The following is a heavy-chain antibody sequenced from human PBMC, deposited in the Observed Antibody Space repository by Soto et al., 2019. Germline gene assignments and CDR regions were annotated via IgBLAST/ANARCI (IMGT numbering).Heavy chain of an antibody. Sequence: HPGGSLRRSCAASGFTFSSYAMNWVRQAPGKGLEWVSGITGSGAGSYYSDSVKGRFTISRDNSKNTLYLQMNSLRAEDTAVYYCAKAYSNSWPNDWFDPWGQGT. V-gene: IGHV3-23*01. D-gene: IGHD6-13*01. CDR3: AKAYSNSWPNDWFDP. J-gene: IGHJ5*02. CDR2: ITGSGAGS. CDR1: GFTFSSYA.